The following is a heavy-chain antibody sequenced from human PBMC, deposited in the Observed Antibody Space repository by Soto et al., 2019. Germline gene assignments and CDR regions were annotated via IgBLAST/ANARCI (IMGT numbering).Heavy chain of an antibody. J-gene: IGHJ4*02. Sequence: PSETLSLTCTVSGGSISSGGYYWSWILQHPGKGLEWIGYIYYSGSTYYNPSLKSRVTISVDTSKNQFSLKLSSVTAADTAVYYCARGVSLFLRDDADNFDYWGQGTLVTVSS. D-gene: IGHD1-1*01. CDR3: ARGVSLFLRDDADNFDY. CDR1: GGSISSGGYY. CDR2: IYYSGST. V-gene: IGHV4-31*03.